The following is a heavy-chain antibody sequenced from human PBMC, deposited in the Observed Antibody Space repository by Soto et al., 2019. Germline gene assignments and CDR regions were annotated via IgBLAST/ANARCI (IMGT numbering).Heavy chain of an antibody. CDR2: IGGNDDTT. CDR3: ARDLWGTAVAGTFEY. V-gene: IGHV3-23*01. J-gene: IGHJ4*02. CDR1: GFTFSSYA. Sequence: PGGSLRLSCAASGFTFSSYAMNWVRQAPGKGLEWVSVIGGNDDTTYYADSVKGRFTISRDNSKNTLYLQMNSLRAEDTAVYYYARDLWGTAVAGTFEYWGQGTPVTLSS. D-gene: IGHD6-19*01.